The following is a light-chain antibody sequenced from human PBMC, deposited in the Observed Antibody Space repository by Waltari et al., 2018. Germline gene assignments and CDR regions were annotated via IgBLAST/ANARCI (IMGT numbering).Light chain of an antibody. CDR2: VNSDGSH. Sequence: LVLTQSPSASASLGASVKLTCSLPGEYSAYAIAWHQQQPLKGPRYLMTVNSDGSHKKGDGISERFSGSSSAVDRYLIISRLQSDDEADYFCQTWGTGIQVFGSGTKLTVL. V-gene: IGLV4-69*01. CDR3: QTWGTGIQV. CDR1: GEYSAYA. J-gene: IGLJ3*02.